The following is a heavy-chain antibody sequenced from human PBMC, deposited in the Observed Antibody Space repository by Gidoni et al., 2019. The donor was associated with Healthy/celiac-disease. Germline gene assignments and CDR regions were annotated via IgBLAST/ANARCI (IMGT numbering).Heavy chain of an antibody. CDR3: ARDHHGGSSWYSVPFPPDY. CDR2: IWYDGSNK. Sequence: QVQLVESGGGVVQPGRSLRLSCAASGFTFSSYGMHWVRQAPGKGLEWVAVIWYDGSNKYYADSVKGRFTISRDNSKNTLYLQMNSLRAEDTAVYYCARDHHGGSSWYSVPFPPDYWGQGTLVTVSS. D-gene: IGHD6-13*01. CDR1: GFTFSSYG. V-gene: IGHV3-33*01. J-gene: IGHJ4*02.